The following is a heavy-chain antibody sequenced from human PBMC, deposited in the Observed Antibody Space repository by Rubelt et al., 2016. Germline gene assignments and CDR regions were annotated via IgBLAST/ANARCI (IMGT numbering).Heavy chain of an antibody. CDR2: LIPILGIA. V-gene: IGHV1-69*04. J-gene: IGHJ5*02. CDR1: GGTFSSYA. Sequence: QVQLVQSGAEVKKPGASVKVSCKASGGTFSSYAISWVRQPRGQGVEWLGRLIPILGIANYAQKFQGRVTITAGKSTSTAYMELSSLRSEDTAVYYCARGVEYYYGSGTNWFDPWGQGTLVTVSS. D-gene: IGHD3-10*01. CDR3: ARGVEYYYGSGTNWFDP.